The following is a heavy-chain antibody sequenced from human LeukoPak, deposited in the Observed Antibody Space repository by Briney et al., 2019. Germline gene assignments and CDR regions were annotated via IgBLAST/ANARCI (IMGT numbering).Heavy chain of an antibody. CDR1: GFFFSTYW. CDR2: IKHDAIEE. CDR3: ARDYYDSSGYYLFDY. J-gene: IGHJ4*02. D-gene: IGHD3-22*01. Sequence: HPGGSLRLSCEASGFFFSTYWMAWVRQAPGKGLEWVASIKHDAIEEHYADSVKGRFTVSRDNGRNSLYLEMKSLRVEDTAVYYCARDYYDSSGYYLFDYWGQGTLVTVSS. V-gene: IGHV3-7*01.